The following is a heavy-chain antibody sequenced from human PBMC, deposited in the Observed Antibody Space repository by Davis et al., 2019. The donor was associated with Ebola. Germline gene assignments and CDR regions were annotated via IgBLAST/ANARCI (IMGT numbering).Heavy chain of an antibody. CDR1: GGSISEGIHY. D-gene: IGHD3-22*01. V-gene: IGHV4-39*07. CDR2: MYYSGST. J-gene: IGHJ5*02. CDR3: ARNSSGFGHYDH. Sequence: PSETLSLTCTVSGGSISEGIHYWSSIRQPPGKGPEWIGTMYYSGSTYYNPSLKSRLTLSLDTSRNHFSLDLTSVTSADTAIYYCARNSSGFGHYDHWGQGILITVSS.